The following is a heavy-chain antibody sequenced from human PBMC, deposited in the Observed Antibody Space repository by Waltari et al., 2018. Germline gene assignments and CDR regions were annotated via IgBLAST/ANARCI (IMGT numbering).Heavy chain of an antibody. J-gene: IGHJ5*02. CDR2: LNNGGDYK. CDR1: GFSFDEDS. Sequence: VRLVESGGGRVVPGESRRLSCVGAGFSFDEDSMNWVRQAPGKGLEWVSSLNNGGDYKGYADSVEGRFTISRDNDKNTLYLQMNDLRVDDTAIYYCARGKAFDPWGQGTRVNVSS. CDR3: ARGKAFDP. V-gene: IGHV3-21*06.